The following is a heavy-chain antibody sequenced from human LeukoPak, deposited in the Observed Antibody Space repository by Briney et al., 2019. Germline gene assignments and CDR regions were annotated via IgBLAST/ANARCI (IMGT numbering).Heavy chain of an antibody. CDR1: GYKFTRFG. CDR3: ARDVVHTVTTLDY. V-gene: IGHV1-18*01. D-gene: IGHD4-17*01. CDR2: ISAQNGNT. J-gene: IGHJ4*02. Sequence: ASVKVSCKASGYKFTRFGISWVRQAPGQGLEWMGWISAQNGNTNYAEKLRGRVTISTDTFTSTAYIEVRNLRSDDTAMYYCARDVVHTVTTLDYWGQGTLVTVSS.